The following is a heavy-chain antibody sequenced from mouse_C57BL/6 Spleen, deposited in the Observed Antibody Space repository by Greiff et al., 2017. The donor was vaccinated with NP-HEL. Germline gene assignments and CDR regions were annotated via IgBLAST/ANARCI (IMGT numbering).Heavy chain of an antibody. D-gene: IGHD1-1*01. Sequence: EVQLVESGGDLVKPGGSLKLSCAASGFTFSSYGMSWVRQTPDKRLEWVATISSGGSYTYYPDSVKGRFTISRDNAKNTLYLQMSSLKSEDTAMYYCARQLREGYFDYWGQGTTLTVSS. CDR1: GFTFSSYG. V-gene: IGHV5-6*01. CDR2: ISSGGSYT. J-gene: IGHJ2*01. CDR3: ARQLREGYFDY.